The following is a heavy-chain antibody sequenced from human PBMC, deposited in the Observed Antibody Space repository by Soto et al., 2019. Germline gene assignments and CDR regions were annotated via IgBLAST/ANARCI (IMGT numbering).Heavy chain of an antibody. J-gene: IGHJ5*02. Sequence: ASVKVSCKASGGTFSSYAISWVRQAPGQGLEWMGGIIPIFGTANYAQKFQGRVTITADESTSTAYMELSSLRSEDTAVYYCARDRITIFGVVIIRDNWFDPWGQGTLVTVSS. D-gene: IGHD3-3*01. V-gene: IGHV1-69*13. CDR2: IIPIFGTA. CDR1: GGTFSSYA. CDR3: ARDRITIFGVVIIRDNWFDP.